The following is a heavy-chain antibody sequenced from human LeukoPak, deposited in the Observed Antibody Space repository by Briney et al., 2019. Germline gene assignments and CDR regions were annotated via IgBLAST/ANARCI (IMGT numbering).Heavy chain of an antibody. D-gene: IGHD6-19*01. J-gene: IGHJ4*02. Sequence: GGSLRLSCVVSGFTFSDYHMNWVRQAPGKGLEWVSGINWNGGSTGYADSVKGRFTISRDNAKNSLYLQMNSLRAEDTALYYCARDGRMEQWLGQSLGYWGQGTLVTVSS. CDR3: ARDGRMEQWLGQSLGY. V-gene: IGHV3-20*04. CDR1: GFTFSDYH. CDR2: INWNGGST.